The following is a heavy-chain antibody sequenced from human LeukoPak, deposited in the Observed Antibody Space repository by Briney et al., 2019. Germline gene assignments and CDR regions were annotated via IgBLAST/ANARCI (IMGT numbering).Heavy chain of an antibody. J-gene: IGHJ5*02. Sequence: ASVKVSCKASGGTFSSYAISWVRQAPGQGLEWMGRIIPIFGTANYAQKFQGRVTITTDESTSTADMELSRLRAEDTAVYHCASSPGIAAAVCDPLGPGSLVNVSP. D-gene: IGHD6-13*01. V-gene: IGHV1-69*05. CDR3: ASSPGIAAAVCDP. CDR2: IIPIFGTA. CDR1: GGTFSSYA.